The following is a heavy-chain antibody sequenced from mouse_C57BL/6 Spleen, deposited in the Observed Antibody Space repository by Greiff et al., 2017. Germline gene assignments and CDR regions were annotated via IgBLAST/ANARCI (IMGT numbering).Heavy chain of an antibody. CDR1: GYSITSGYY. CDR2: ISYDGSN. Sequence: ESGPGLVKPSQSLSLTCSVTGYSITSGYYWNWIRQFPGNKLEWMGYISYDGSNNYNPSLKNRLSVNRDTSKDQFFLKLKSVTTEDTATYYCAGKLRYYFDYWGQGTTLTVSS. J-gene: IGHJ2*01. D-gene: IGHD4-1*01. V-gene: IGHV3-6*01. CDR3: AGKLRYYFDY.